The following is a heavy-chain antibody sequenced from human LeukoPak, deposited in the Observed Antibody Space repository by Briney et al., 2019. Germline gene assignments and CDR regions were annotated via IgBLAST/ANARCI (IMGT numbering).Heavy chain of an antibody. D-gene: IGHD1-26*01. CDR2: IYHSGST. CDR3: ARDRSGSQLDV. J-gene: IGHJ6*04. Sequence: PSETLSLTCTVSGYSISSGYYWGWIRQPPGKGLEWIGSIYHSGSTYYNPSLKSRVTISVDTSKNQFSLKLSSVTAADTAVYYCARDRSGSQLDVWGKGTTVTISS. V-gene: IGHV4-38-2*02. CDR1: GYSISSGYY.